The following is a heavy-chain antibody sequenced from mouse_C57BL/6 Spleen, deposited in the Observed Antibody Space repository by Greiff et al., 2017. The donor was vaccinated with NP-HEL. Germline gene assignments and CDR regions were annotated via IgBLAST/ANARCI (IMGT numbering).Heavy chain of an antibody. CDR2: IWRGGST. D-gene: IGHD2-2*01. Sequence: QVQLQQSGPGLVQPSQSLSITCTVSGFSLTSYGVHCVRQSPGKGLEWLGVIWRGGSTDYNAAFMSRLSITKDNSKSQVFFKMNSLQADDTAIYYCAKTYGYDGAMDYWGQGTSVTVSS. V-gene: IGHV2-5*01. J-gene: IGHJ4*01. CDR3: AKTYGYDGAMDY. CDR1: GFSLTSYG.